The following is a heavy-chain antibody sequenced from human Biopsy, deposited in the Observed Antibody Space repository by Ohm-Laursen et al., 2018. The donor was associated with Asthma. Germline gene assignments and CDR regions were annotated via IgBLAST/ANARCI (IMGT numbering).Heavy chain of an antibody. V-gene: IGHV1-69*01. CDR2: LIPVLGTP. Sequence: SSVKVSCNASGDSFSNYAISWVRQAPGQGLEWMGGLIPVLGTPDHAQMFEGRVTITADESTSTAYMELSSLSSEDTAVYYCARAFVESAAFDYWGQGTLVTVSS. CDR1: GDSFSNYA. J-gene: IGHJ4*02. CDR3: ARAFVESAAFDY. D-gene: IGHD2/OR15-2a*01.